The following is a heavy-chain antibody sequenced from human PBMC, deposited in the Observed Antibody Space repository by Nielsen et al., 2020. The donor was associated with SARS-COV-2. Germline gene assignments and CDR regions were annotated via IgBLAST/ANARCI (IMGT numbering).Heavy chain of an antibody. CDR2: IKSKTDGGTT. CDR3: TTATYDYVWGSYSYYYYGMDV. D-gene: IGHD3-16*01. V-gene: IGHV3-15*01. Sequence: GESLKISCAASGFTFSDHYMDWVRQAPGKGLEWVGRIKSKTDGGTTDYAAPVKGRFTISRDDSKNTLYLQMNSLKTEDTAVYYCTTATYDYVWGSYSYYYYGMDVWGQGTTVTVSS. CDR1: GFTFSDHY. J-gene: IGHJ6*02.